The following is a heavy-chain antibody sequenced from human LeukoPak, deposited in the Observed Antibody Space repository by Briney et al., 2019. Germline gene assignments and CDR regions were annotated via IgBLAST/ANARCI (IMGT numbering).Heavy chain of an antibody. CDR1: GFTVSSNY. CDR3: AKVIAARPGYFDY. CDR2: IYSGGST. J-gene: IGHJ4*02. V-gene: IGHV3-66*01. D-gene: IGHD6-6*01. Sequence: PGRSLRLSCAASGFTVSSNYMSWVRQAPGKGLEWVSVIYSGGSTYYADSVKGRFTISRDNSKNTLYLQMNSLRAEDTAVYYCAKVIAARPGYFDYWGQGTLVTVSS.